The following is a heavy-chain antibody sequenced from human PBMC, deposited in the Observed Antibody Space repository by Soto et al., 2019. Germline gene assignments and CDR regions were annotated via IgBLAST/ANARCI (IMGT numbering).Heavy chain of an antibody. D-gene: IGHD3-10*01. V-gene: IGHV3-23*01. J-gene: IGHJ4*02. CDR3: AKDRRSISGAEY. Sequence: LRLSCATSGFTFSTYGMTWVRQAPGKGLEWVSSISGIGATYYADSVKGRFTISRDNSKNTVYLQMNNLRAEETAVYYCAKDRRSISGAEYWGQGTQVTVSS. CDR2: ISGIGAT. CDR1: GFTFSTYG.